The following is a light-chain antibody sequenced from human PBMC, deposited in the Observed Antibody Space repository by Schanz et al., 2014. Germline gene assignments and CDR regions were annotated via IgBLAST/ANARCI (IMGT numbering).Light chain of an antibody. V-gene: IGLV2-14*01. CDR1: ASDVGGYNY. Sequence: QSVLTQPASVSGSPGQSITISCTGTASDVGGYNYVSWYQQYPGKAPKLLIYDVSHRPSGVSNRFSGSKSGNTASLTISGLQAEDEADYYCSSYRRTATVAVFGTGTKLTVL. CDR3: SSYRRTATVAV. J-gene: IGLJ1*01. CDR2: DVS.